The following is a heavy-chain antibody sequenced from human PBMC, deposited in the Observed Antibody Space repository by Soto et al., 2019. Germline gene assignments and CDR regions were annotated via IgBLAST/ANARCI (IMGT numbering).Heavy chain of an antibody. D-gene: IGHD3-10*01. Sequence: GASVKVSCKASGYSFTANSMHWVRQAPGQGLEWMGWINPNNGGTNYARKFQGWVTMTRDTSISTAYMDLTRLKSDDTAVYYCATQGSGAVNWGQGPLVTVSS. CDR2: INPNNGGT. V-gene: IGHV1-2*04. J-gene: IGHJ4*02. CDR3: ATQGSGAVN. CDR1: GYSFTANS.